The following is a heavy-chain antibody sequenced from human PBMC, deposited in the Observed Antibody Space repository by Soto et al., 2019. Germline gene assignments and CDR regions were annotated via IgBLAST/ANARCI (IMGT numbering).Heavy chain of an antibody. CDR2: ISGSATST. J-gene: IGHJ4*02. Sequence: GGSLRLSCAASGFAFSSYAMSWVRQAPGEGLEWVSSISGSATSTYYADSVKGRFTISRDNSKNKVFLQMNSLRAEETAIYYCAKGSYYYVSVPDYWGQGTLVTVSS. CDR1: GFAFSSYA. CDR3: AKGSYYYVSVPDY. D-gene: IGHD3-22*01. V-gene: IGHV3-23*01.